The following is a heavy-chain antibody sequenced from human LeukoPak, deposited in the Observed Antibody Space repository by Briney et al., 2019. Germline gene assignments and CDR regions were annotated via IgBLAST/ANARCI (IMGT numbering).Heavy chain of an antibody. CDR3: ARDFCLSITMIVVVMPDAFDI. CDR1: GYTFTSYG. CDR2: ISAYNGNT. V-gene: IGHV1-18*01. D-gene: IGHD3-22*01. Sequence: ASVKVSCKASGYTFTSYGISWVRQAPGQGLEWMGWISAYNGNTNYAQKLQGRVTMTTDTSTSTAYMELRSLRSDDTAVYYCARDFCLSITMIVVVMPDAFDIWGQGTMVTVSS. J-gene: IGHJ3*02.